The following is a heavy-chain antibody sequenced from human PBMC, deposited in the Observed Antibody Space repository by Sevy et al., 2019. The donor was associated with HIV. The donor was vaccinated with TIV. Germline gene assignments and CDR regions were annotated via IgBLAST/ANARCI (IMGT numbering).Heavy chain of an antibody. CDR3: ARGSYGYVDY. D-gene: IGHD5-18*01. CDR2: IYTSGAT. CDR1: GGSITTHY. Sequence: SETLSLTCTVSGGSITTHYWIWFRQPAGKGLEWIGRIYTSGATIYNPSLTSRVTVSGDTSKNQFSLKLSPVTAADTAVYYCARGSYGYVDYWGQGTLVTVSS. V-gene: IGHV4-4*07. J-gene: IGHJ4*02.